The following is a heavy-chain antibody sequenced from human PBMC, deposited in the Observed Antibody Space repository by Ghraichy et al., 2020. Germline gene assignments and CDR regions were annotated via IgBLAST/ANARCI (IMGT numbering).Heavy chain of an antibody. CDR1: GGSISSGGYS. CDR2: IYYSGST. Sequence: SETLSLTCAVSGGSISSGGYSWSWIRQPPGKGLEWIGYIYYSGSTYYNPSLKSRVTISVDTSKNQFSLKLSSVTAADTAVYYCARTPEYQPTLNSYYMDVWGKGTTVTVSS. J-gene: IGHJ6*03. V-gene: IGHV4-30-4*07. CDR3: ARTPEYQPTLNSYYMDV. D-gene: IGHD2-2*01.